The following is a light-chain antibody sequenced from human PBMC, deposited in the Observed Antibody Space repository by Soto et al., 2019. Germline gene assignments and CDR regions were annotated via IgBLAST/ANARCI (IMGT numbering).Light chain of an antibody. CDR3: QQSYSTPPLT. V-gene: IGKV1-39*01. Sequence: DIQMTQSPSSLSASVGDRVTITCRASQSISSYLNWYQQKPGKAPKLLIYAASSLQSGVPSRFSGSGSRTDLTLTISSLQPEEFATYYCQQSYSTPPLTFGGGTKVEIK. CDR1: QSISSY. CDR2: AAS. J-gene: IGKJ4*01.